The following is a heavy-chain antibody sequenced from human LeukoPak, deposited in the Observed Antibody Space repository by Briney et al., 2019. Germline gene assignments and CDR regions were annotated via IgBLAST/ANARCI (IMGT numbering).Heavy chain of an antibody. J-gene: IGHJ4*02. Sequence: PGGTLRLYCAASGFTFSSYEMNWVRQAPGKGLEWVSYISSSGSSIYYADSVKGRFTISRDNAKNSLYLQMNSLRAEDTAVYYCARDPYSGNSDSDYFDYWGQGTLVTVSS. D-gene: IGHD4-23*01. CDR1: GFTFSSYE. V-gene: IGHV3-48*03. CDR3: ARDPYSGNSDSDYFDY. CDR2: ISSSGSSI.